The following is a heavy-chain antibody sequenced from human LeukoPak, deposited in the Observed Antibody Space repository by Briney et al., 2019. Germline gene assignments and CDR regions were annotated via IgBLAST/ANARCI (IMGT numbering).Heavy chain of an antibody. CDR2: IYYSGST. Sequence: PSETLSHTCTVSGGSISSSSYYWGWIRQPPGKGLEWIGSIYYSGSTYYNPSLKTRVNISVDTSKNQFSLKLSSVTAADTAVYYCAVDDYGSRSYFNYFDYWGQGTLVTVSS. CDR1: GGSISSSSYY. V-gene: IGHV4-39*01. CDR3: AVDDYGSRSYFNYFDY. J-gene: IGHJ4*02. D-gene: IGHD3-10*01.